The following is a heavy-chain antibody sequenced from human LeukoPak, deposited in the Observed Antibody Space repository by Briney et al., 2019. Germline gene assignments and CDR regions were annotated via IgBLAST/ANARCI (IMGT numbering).Heavy chain of an antibody. J-gene: IGHJ4*02. CDR3: AKEGMVRGFDY. D-gene: IGHD3-10*01. V-gene: IGHV3-9*01. CDR1: GFTFDDYA. CDR2: ISWNSGSI. Sequence: PGGSLRLSCAASGFTFDDYAMHWVRQAPGKGLEWVSGISWNSGSIGYADSVKGRFTISRDNAKNSLYLQMNSLRAEDTALYYCAKEGMVRGFDYWGQGTLVTVSS.